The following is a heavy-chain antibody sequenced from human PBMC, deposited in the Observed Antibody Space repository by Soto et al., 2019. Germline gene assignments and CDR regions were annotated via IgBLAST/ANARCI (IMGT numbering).Heavy chain of an antibody. J-gene: IGHJ6*02. CDR1: GYTFTGYY. CDR3: ARAGLGYYYYYGMDV. V-gene: IGHV1-2*02. D-gene: IGHD3-10*01. CDR2: INPNSGGT. Sequence: GASVKVSCKASGYTFTGYYMHWVRQAPGQGLEWMGWINPNSGGTNYAQKFQGRVTMTRDTSISTAYMELSRLRSDDTAVYYCARAGLGYYYYYGMDVWGQGTTVTVSS.